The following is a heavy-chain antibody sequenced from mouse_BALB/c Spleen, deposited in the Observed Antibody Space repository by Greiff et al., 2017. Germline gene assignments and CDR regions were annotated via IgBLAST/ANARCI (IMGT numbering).Heavy chain of an antibody. V-gene: IGHV1-87*01. CDR2: IYPGDGDT. J-gene: IGHJ2*01. CDR1: GYTFTSYW. Sequence: QVQLQQSGAELARPGASVKLSCKASGYTFTSYWMQWVKQRPGQGLEWIGAIYPGDGDTRYTQKFKGKATLTADKSSSTAYMQLSSLASEDTAVYYCARRGYYTDYWGQGTTLTVSA. CDR3: ARRGYYTDY. D-gene: IGHD1-1*02.